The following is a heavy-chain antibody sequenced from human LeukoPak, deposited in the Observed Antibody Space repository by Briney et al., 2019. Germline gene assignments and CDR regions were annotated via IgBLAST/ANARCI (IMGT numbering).Heavy chain of an antibody. CDR1: GFSLSTSVMC. Sequence: SGPTLVNPTQTLTLTCTFSGFSLSTSVMCVSWIRQPPGKALEWLARIDWDDDKYYSTSLKTRLTISKDTSKNQVVLTMTNMDPVDTATYYRARIGDDYGDYVFDYWGQGTLVTVSS. CDR3: ARIGDDYGDYVFDY. D-gene: IGHD4-17*01. J-gene: IGHJ4*02. CDR2: IDWDDDK. V-gene: IGHV2-70*11.